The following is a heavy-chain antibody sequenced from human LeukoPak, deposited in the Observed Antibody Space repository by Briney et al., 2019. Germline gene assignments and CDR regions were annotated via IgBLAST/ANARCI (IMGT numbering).Heavy chain of an antibody. Sequence: GRSLRLSCAAYAFTFTTYPMSWVRQAQGNGLEWVSAISASGGGTYSADSVKGRFTISRDNSRGTVFLQMNSLGAEDTAVYYCARGAQWLVPEGYYYSMDVWGKGTTVTVSS. CDR1: AFTFTTYP. CDR2: ISASGGGT. CDR3: ARGAQWLVPEGYYYSMDV. V-gene: IGHV3-23*01. D-gene: IGHD6-19*01. J-gene: IGHJ6*03.